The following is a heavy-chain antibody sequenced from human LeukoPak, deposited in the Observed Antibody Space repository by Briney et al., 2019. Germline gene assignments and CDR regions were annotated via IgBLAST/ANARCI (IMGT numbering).Heavy chain of an antibody. CDR2: ISGSGGST. CDR3: AKDGGSSWSNWFDP. J-gene: IGHJ5*02. CDR1: GFTFGSYA. D-gene: IGHD6-13*01. V-gene: IGHV3-23*01. Sequence: GGSLRLSCAASGFTFGSYAMSWVRQAPGKGLEWVSAISGSGGSTYYADSGKGRFTISRDNSKNTLYLQMNSLRAEDTAVYYCAKDGGSSWSNWFDPWGQGTLVTVSS.